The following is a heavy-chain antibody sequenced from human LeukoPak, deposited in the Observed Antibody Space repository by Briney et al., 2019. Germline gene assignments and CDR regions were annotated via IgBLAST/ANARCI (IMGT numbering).Heavy chain of an antibody. Sequence: SGPTLVNPTQTLTLTCSFSGFSLITGTVGVAWIRQPPGKALEWLAVIYGDDAKGYTPSLKSRVTITKDTSKNQVVLTMTNMDPVDTGTYYCAHCVTSMTTREFFDAWGQGTLVTVSS. J-gene: IGHJ5*02. CDR3: AHCVTSMTTREFFDA. D-gene: IGHD4-17*01. V-gene: IGHV2-5*02. CDR1: GFSLITGTVG. CDR2: IYGDDAK.